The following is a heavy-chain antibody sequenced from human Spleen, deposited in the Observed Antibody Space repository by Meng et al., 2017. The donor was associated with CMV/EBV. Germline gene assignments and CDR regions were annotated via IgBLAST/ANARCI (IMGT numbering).Heavy chain of an antibody. CDR3: ASLGGGSQLDY. V-gene: IGHV4-34*01. CDR1: GGSLSGYY. J-gene: IGHJ4*02. CDR2: INHSGST. D-gene: IGHD1-26*01. Sequence: SETLSLTCAVYGGSLSGYYWSWIRQPPGKGLGWIGEINHSGSTNYNPPLKRRVTVSLDTSKNQFSLTLTSVTAADTAVDYGASLGGGSQLDYWGQGRLVTVSS.